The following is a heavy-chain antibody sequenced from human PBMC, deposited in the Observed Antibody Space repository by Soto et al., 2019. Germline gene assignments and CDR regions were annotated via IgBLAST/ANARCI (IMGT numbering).Heavy chain of an antibody. CDR1: GGSARSNNW. CDR3: AGPVITDY. D-gene: IGHD3-22*01. J-gene: IGHJ4*02. V-gene: IGHV4-4*02. Sequence: SATLSLTCAVSGGSARSNNWGFWVRQPPGKGLEWIGEIHHRESTNLNPSLKSRVTISVDTSKNQFSLKLSSVTAADTAVYYCAGPVITDYWGQGTLVTVSS. CDR2: IHHREST.